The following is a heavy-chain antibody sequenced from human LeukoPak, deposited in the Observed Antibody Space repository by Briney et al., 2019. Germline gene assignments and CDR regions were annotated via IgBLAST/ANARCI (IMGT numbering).Heavy chain of an antibody. CDR1: GFTFSSYG. J-gene: IGHJ4*02. D-gene: IGHD3-10*01. CDR3: AKSPVLLWFGELPTL. V-gene: IGHV3-23*01. CDR2: ISGSGGST. Sequence: GGSLRLSCAASGFTFSSYGMSWVRQAPGKGLEWVSAISGSGGSTYYADSVKGRFTISRDNSKNTLYLQMNSLRAEDTAVYYCAKSPVLLWFGELPTLWGQGTLVTVSS.